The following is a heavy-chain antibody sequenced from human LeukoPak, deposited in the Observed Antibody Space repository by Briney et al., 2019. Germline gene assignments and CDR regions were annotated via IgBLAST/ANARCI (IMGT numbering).Heavy chain of an antibody. Sequence: ASVKVSCKASGYTFSSYGISWVRQAPGQGLEWMGWISVYNGDTNYAQKVQGRVTMTTDTSTSTAYMDLRSLRSDDTAVYYCARDTPLGRESGTWSFDYWGQGTLVTVSS. V-gene: IGHV1-18*01. J-gene: IGHJ4*02. CDR1: GYTFSSYG. CDR2: ISVYNGDT. CDR3: ARDTPLGRESGTWSFDY. D-gene: IGHD6-13*01.